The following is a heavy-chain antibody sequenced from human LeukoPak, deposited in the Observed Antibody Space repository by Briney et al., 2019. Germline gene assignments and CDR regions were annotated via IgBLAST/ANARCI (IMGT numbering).Heavy chain of an antibody. D-gene: IGHD3-10*01. Sequence: GGSLRLSCAASGFTFRSYAMSWVRQAPGKGLEWVSPISSSSSYIYYADSVKGRFTISRDNAKNSLYLQMNSLRAEDTAVYYCAKGGLGGSGSYILDYWGQGTLVTVSS. CDR1: GFTFRSYA. J-gene: IGHJ4*02. V-gene: IGHV3-21*01. CDR3: AKGGLGGSGSYILDY. CDR2: ISSSSSYI.